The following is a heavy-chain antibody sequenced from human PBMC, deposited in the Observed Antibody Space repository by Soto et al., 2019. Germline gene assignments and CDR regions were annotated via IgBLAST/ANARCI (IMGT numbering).Heavy chain of an antibody. J-gene: IGHJ6*02. CDR1: GFTFSSYG. D-gene: IGHD1-26*01. Sequence: GGSLRLSCAASGFTFSSYGMHWVRQAPGKGLEWVAVISYDGSNKYYADSVKGRFTISRDNSKNTLYLQMNSLRAEDTAVYYCAKERPRSKWELLQNYYYYGMDIWGQGTTVTVSS. V-gene: IGHV3-30*18. CDR2: ISYDGSNK. CDR3: AKERPRSKWELLQNYYYYGMDI.